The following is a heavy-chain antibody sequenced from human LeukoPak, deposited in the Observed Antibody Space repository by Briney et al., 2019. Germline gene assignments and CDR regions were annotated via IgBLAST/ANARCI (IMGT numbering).Heavy chain of an antibody. CDR3: ARMDRDSYGSGRDYFDC. J-gene: IGHJ4*02. V-gene: IGHV4-31*03. CDR2: IYYSGST. Sequence: SQTLSLTCTVSGGSISSGTYYWSWIRQHPGKGLEWIGYIYYSGSTYYNPSLKSRLTISVDTSKNKFSLKLSFVTAGDTAMYYCARMDRDSYGSGRDYFDCWGQGALVTVYS. CDR1: GGSISSGTYY. D-gene: IGHD3-10*01.